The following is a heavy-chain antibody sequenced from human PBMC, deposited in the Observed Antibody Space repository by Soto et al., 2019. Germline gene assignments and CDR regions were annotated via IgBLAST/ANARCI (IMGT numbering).Heavy chain of an antibody. D-gene: IGHD2-2*01. Sequence: SETLSLTSTVSGGSISSGDYYWSWIRQPPGKGLEWIGYIYYSGSTYYNPSLKSRVTISVDTSKNQFSLKLSSVTAADTAVYYCARYLGYCSSTSCLTIDYWGQGTLVTVSS. CDR2: IYYSGST. CDR1: GGSISSGDYY. V-gene: IGHV4-30-4*01. J-gene: IGHJ4*02. CDR3: ARYLGYCSSTSCLTIDY.